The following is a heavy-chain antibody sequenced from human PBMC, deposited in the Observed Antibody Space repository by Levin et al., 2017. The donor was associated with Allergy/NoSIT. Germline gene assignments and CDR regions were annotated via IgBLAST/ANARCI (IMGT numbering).Heavy chain of an antibody. D-gene: IGHD3-10*01. CDR2: IKQDGSET. J-gene: IGHJ6*02. Sequence: PGGSLRLSCAVSGLTFSSFWMSWVRQAPGRGLEWVANIKQDGSETYYVDSVKGRFTISRDNVNNSLYLQMNSLRAEDTAVYYCARERAPSGPTWFNYGLDFWGQGTTVTVSS. V-gene: IGHV3-7*01. CDR3: ARERAPSGPTWFNYGLDF. CDR1: GLTFSSFW.